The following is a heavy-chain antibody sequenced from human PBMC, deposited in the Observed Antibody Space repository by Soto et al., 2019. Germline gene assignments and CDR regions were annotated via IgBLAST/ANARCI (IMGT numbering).Heavy chain of an antibody. D-gene: IGHD3-22*01. CDR2: ISGYNGNT. V-gene: IGHV1-18*01. J-gene: IGHJ4*01. CDR3: VRTVEYDSIPYYYADF. CDR1: GYTFNTYG. Sequence: ASVKVSCKASGYTFNTYGITWVRQAPGQGLEWMGWISGYNGNTNYAQTLKGRGTMTTDTSTSTAYLWLRSLRSDDTGVYYCVRTVEYDSIPYYYADFWGQAALVTV.